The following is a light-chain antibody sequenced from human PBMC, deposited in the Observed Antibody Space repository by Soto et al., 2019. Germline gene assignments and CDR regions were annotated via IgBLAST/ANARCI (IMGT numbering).Light chain of an antibody. V-gene: IGKV3-15*01. CDR3: QQYNNWPPIT. CDR1: QSVSSY. J-gene: IGKJ5*01. Sequence: EILLTQSRATLSLSPGERASLSCMASQSVSSYLAWYQQKPGQAPRLLIYGASTRATGIPARFSGSGSGTEFTLTISSLQSEDFAVYYCQQYNNWPPITFGQGTRLEIK. CDR2: GAS.